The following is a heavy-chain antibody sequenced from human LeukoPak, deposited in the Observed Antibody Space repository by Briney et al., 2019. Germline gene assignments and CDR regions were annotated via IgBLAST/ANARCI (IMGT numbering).Heavy chain of an antibody. CDR3: ARGMGYSYGHPQGAFDI. J-gene: IGHJ3*02. CDR1: GYSFTSYG. Sequence: ASVKVSCKASGYSFTSYGFNWVRQAPGQGLEWMGWMSAYNGKTNYAHILQGRVTVTADTSTSTAYMELRSLRSEDTAVYYCARGMGYSYGHPQGAFDIWGQGTMVTVSS. V-gene: IGHV1-18*01. CDR2: MSAYNGKT. D-gene: IGHD5-18*01.